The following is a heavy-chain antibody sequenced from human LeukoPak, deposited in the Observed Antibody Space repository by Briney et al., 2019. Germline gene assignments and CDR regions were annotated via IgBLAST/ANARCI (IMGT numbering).Heavy chain of an antibody. J-gene: IGHJ5*02. V-gene: IGHV4-4*02. CDR1: GGSISSNYW. Sequence: PSETLSLTCAVSGGSISSNYWSTWVRQPPGKGLEWIGEIYHSGSTNYNPSLKSRVTISVDKSKNQFSLKLSSVTAADTAVYYCARGMGRAWFDPWGQGTLVTVSS. D-gene: IGHD3-10*01. CDR3: ARGMGRAWFDP. CDR2: IYHSGST.